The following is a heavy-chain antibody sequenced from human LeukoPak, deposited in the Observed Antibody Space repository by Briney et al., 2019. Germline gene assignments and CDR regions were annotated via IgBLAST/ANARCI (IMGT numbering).Heavy chain of an antibody. Sequence: GGSLRLSCAASGFTFSSYSMNWVRQAPGKGLEWVSSISGGSGYIYYADSVKGRFTISGDNARNSLYLQMNSLRAEDTAVYYCVGGPIAAAGEDYWGQGILVTVSS. CDR1: GFTFSSYS. J-gene: IGHJ4*02. V-gene: IGHV3-21*01. CDR3: VGGPIAAAGEDY. D-gene: IGHD6-13*01. CDR2: ISGGSGYI.